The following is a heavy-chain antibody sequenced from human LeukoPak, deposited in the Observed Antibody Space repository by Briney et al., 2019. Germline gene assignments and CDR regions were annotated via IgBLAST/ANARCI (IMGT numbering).Heavy chain of an antibody. J-gene: IGHJ4*02. V-gene: IGHV3-7*01. Sequence: GGSLRLSCAASGFTFSSYWMSWVRQAPGKGLEWVANIKQDGSEKYYVDSVKGRFTISRDNSKNTLYLQMNSLRAEDTAVYYCARTNPGYNFDYWGQGTLVTVSP. CDR1: GFTFSSYW. CDR3: ARTNPGYNFDY. CDR2: IKQDGSEK. D-gene: IGHD5-18*01.